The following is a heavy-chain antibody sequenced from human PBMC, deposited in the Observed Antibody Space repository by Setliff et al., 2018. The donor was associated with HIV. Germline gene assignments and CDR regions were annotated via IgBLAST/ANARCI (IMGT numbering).Heavy chain of an antibody. CDR3: AKERLYGSGRAFDY. CDR1: GSTFSDYT. V-gene: IGHV3-23*01. Sequence: GGSLRLSCAASGSTFSDYTMSWVRQAPGRGLEWVSSISYNGGTTYYADSVKGRFTRSRDNFKNTLYLQMDSLRAEDTALYYWAKERLYGSGRAFDYWGQGTLVTVSS. D-gene: IGHD3-10*01. J-gene: IGHJ4*02. CDR2: ISYNGGTT.